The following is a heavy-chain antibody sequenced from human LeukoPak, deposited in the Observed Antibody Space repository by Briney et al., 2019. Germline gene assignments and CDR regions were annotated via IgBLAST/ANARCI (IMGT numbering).Heavy chain of an antibody. CDR2: ISGSGGST. CDR1: GFTFSSYA. D-gene: IGHD3-22*01. Sequence: PGGSLRLSCAASGFTFSSYAMSWVRQAPGKGLEWVSAISGSGGSTYYADSVKGRFTISRDNSKNTLYLQMNSLRAEDTAVYYCAKFFGVGYYDSSGYPYWGQGTLVTVSP. J-gene: IGHJ4*02. V-gene: IGHV3-23*01. CDR3: AKFFGVGYYDSSGYPY.